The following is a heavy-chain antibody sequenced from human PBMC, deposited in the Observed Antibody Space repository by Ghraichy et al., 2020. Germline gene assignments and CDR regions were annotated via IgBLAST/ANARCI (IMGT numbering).Heavy chain of an antibody. CDR3: ARGLDSDYYDSSGYYDY. CDR1: GGSFSGYY. Sequence: SETLSLTCAVYGGSFSGYYWSWIRQPPGKGLEWIGEINHSGSTHYNPSLKSRVTISVDTSKNQFSLKLSSVTAADTAVYYCARGLDSDYYDSSGYYDYWGQGTLVTVSS. J-gene: IGHJ4*02. D-gene: IGHD3-22*01. CDR2: INHSGST. V-gene: IGHV4-34*01.